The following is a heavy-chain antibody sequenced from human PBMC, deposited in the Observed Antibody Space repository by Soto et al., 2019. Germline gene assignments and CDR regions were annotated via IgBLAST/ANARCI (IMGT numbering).Heavy chain of an antibody. J-gene: IGHJ4*02. D-gene: IGHD4-17*01. CDR1: GFTFSSYS. Sequence: DVQLVESGGGLVKPGGSLRLSCAASGFTFSSYSMNWVRQAPGKGLEWVSSISSSSSYRHYADSVKGRFTISRDDAKDSLYLKLNSVRAEDAYVYFCARSQEMTTAFDYWGQGTLVTVSS. V-gene: IGHV3-21*01. CDR3: ARSQEMTTAFDY. CDR2: ISSSSSYR.